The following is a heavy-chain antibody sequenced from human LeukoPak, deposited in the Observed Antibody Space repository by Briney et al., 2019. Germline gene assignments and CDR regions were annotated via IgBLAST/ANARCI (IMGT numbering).Heavy chain of an antibody. CDR1: GFTFSSHA. V-gene: IGHV3-64D*08. D-gene: IGHD5-24*01. Sequence: GGSLRLSCSAAGFTFSSHAMHWVRQAPGKGLEYVSTINDDGGLTYYADSVKGRFIISRDNSKNTVYPQMNNLRPDDSAVYKCLKGGWATIGPPKDWGQGTLVSVSS. CDR2: INDDGGLT. CDR3: LKGGWATIGPPKD. J-gene: IGHJ4*02.